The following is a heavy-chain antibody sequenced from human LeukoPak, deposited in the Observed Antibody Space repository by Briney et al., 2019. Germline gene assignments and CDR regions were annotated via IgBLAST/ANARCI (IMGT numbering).Heavy chain of an antibody. V-gene: IGHV4-59*12. D-gene: IGHD6-6*01. J-gene: IGHJ5*02. CDR1: GGSISSYY. Sequence: SETLSLTCTVSGGSISSYYWSWIRQPPGKGLEWIGYIYYSGSTNYNPSLKSRVTISVDTSKNQFSLKLSSVTAADTAVYYCARRPLRTEYSSSSYWFDPWGQGTLVTVSS. CDR3: ARRPLRTEYSSSSYWFDP. CDR2: IYYSGST.